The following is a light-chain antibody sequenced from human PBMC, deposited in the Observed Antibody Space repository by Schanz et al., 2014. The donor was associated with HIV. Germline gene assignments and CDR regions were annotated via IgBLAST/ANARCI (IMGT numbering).Light chain of an antibody. J-gene: IGKJ3*01. CDR3: QHYGTSFT. CDR1: QSVSNNY. Sequence: EIVLTQSPGTLSLSPGERATLSCRASQSVSNNYLAWYQHKPGQAPRLLIYGASSRANGIPARFSGAGSGTDFTLTISRLEPEDFAVYYCQHYGTSFTFGPGTKVDIK. V-gene: IGKV3-20*01. CDR2: GAS.